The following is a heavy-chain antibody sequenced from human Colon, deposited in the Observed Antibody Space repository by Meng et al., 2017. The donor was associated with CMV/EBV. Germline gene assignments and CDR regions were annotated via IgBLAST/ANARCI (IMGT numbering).Heavy chain of an antibody. Sequence: GGSLRLSCAASGFTFSNSWMHWVRQGPGKGLVWVSRINGDGSSTSYADSVKGRFTISRDNAKNTLFLQMNSLRTEDTAVYYCALRLRNSDGMDVWGQGTTVTV. V-gene: IGHV3-74*01. D-gene: IGHD3-16*01. CDR1: GFTFSNSW. J-gene: IGHJ6*02. CDR3: ALRLRNSDGMDV. CDR2: INGDGSST.